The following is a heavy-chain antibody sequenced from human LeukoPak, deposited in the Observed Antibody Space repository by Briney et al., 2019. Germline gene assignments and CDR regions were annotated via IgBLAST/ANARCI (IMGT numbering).Heavy chain of an antibody. CDR3: AKCILTGYYKGYMDV. V-gene: IGHV3-7*03. Sequence: GGSLRLSCAASGFTFSRYYMTWVRQAPGKGLEWVANIKQDGSEKFYVDSVKGRFTISRDNSKNTLYLQMNSLRAEDTAVYYCAKCILTGYYKGYMDVWGKGTTVTISS. CDR2: IKQDGSEK. J-gene: IGHJ6*03. CDR1: GFTFSRYY. D-gene: IGHD3-9*01.